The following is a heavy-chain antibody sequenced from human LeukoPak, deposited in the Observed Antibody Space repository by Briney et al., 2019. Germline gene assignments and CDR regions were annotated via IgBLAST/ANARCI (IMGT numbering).Heavy chain of an antibody. CDR2: ISPYNGHT. CDR3: AKTRDTVLNEY. Sequence: ASVKVSCKASGYIFTNYGISWVRQAPGQGLEWMGWISPYNGHTNFAPNLQDRLTMTTDTSTSTAYMELRSLRSDDTVVYYCAKTRDTVLNEYWGQGTLVTVSS. V-gene: IGHV1-18*01. CDR1: GYIFTNYG. J-gene: IGHJ4*02.